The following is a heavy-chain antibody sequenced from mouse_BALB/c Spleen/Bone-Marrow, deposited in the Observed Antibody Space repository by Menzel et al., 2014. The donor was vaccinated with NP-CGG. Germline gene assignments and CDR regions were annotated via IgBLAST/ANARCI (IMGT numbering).Heavy chain of an antibody. Sequence: EVKLVESGGGLVKSGGSLKLSCAASGFSFSNYGMSWVRQTPEKRLEWVATISGDGRYTFYSDSVKGRFTISRDNAKNNLCLQLSSLRSEDTALYYCARHAYYDQTEVSFVYWGQGTLVTVSA. J-gene: IGHJ3*01. D-gene: IGHD2-4*01. CDR2: ISGDGRYT. CDR1: GFSFSNYG. V-gene: IGHV5-9-2*01. CDR3: ARHAYYDQTEVSFVY.